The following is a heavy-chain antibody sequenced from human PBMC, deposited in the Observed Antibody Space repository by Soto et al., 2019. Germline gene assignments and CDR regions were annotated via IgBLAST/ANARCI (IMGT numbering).Heavy chain of an antibody. V-gene: IGHV4-39*02. CDR2: IYYSGST. D-gene: IGHD6-19*01. CDR1: GGSISSSSYY. CDR3: AREDRAGGLVLDY. Sequence: LTCTVSGGSISSSSYYWGWIRQPPGKGLEWIGSIYYSGSTYYNPSLKSRVTISVDTSKNQFSLKLSSVTAADTAVYYCAREDRAGGLVLDYWGQGTLVTVSS. J-gene: IGHJ4*02.